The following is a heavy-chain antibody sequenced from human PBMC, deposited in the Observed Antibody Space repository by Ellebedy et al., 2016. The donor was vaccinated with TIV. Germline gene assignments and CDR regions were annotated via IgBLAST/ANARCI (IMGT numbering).Heavy chain of an antibody. CDR2: IYYSGST. D-gene: IGHD2-15*01. J-gene: IGHJ5*02. Sequence: SETLSLTXTVSGGSISSYYWSWIRQPPGKGLEWIGYIYYSGSTNYNPSLKSRVTISVDTSKNQFSLKLSSVTAADTAVYYCARAEREGYCSGGSCSTWFDPWGQGTLVTVSS. V-gene: IGHV4-59*01. CDR1: GGSISSYY. CDR3: ARAEREGYCSGGSCSTWFDP.